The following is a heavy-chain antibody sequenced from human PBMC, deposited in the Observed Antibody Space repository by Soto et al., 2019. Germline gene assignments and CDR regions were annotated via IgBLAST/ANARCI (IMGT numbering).Heavy chain of an antibody. CDR3: AKGRLLWFGEFDY. D-gene: IGHD3-10*01. V-gene: IGHV3-23*01. Sequence: EVQLLESGGGLVQPGGSPRLSCAASGFTFSSFAMSWVRQAPGKGLEWVSSISGSGGSGGGTYYAESVKGRFTISRDSSKNTLYLQMNSLRAEDTAVYYCAKGRLLWFGEFDYWGQGTLVTVSS. CDR1: GFTFSSFA. J-gene: IGHJ4*02. CDR2: ISGSGGSGGGT.